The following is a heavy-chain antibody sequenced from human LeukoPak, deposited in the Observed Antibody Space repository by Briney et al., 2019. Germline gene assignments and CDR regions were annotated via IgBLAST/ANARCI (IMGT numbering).Heavy chain of an antibody. D-gene: IGHD1-14*01. CDR3: ATKLGTTVGFDY. Sequence: ASVKVSCKVYGYTLTELSMHWVRQAPGKGLEWMGGFDPEDGETIYAQKFQGRVTMTEDTSTDTAYMELSSLRSEDTAVYYCATKLGTTVGFDYWGQGTLVTVSS. CDR1: GYTLTELS. V-gene: IGHV1-24*01. CDR2: FDPEDGET. J-gene: IGHJ4*02.